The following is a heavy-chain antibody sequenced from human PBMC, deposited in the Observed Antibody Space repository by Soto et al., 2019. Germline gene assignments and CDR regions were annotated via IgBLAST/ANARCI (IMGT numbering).Heavy chain of an antibody. V-gene: IGHV1-69*02. J-gene: IGHJ2*01. D-gene: IGHD2-15*01. CDR2: IIPILGIA. CDR3: ARGQEGSKWWSWYFDL. Sequence: VQLVQSGAEVKKPGSSVKVSCKASGGTFSSYTISWVRQAPGQGLEWMGRIIPILGIANYAQKFQGRVTITADKSTSTAYMELSSLRSEDTAVYYCARGQEGSKWWSWYFDLWGRGTLVTVSS. CDR1: GGTFSSYT.